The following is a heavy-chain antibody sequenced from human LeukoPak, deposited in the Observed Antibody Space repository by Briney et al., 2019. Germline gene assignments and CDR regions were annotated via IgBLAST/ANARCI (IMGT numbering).Heavy chain of an antibody. CDR2: AYYRSKWFI. D-gene: IGHD3-10*01. CDR1: GDSVSGSPAV. CDR3: ARGAVRGGTNFDY. V-gene: IGHV6-1*01. J-gene: IGHJ4*02. Sequence: SQTLSLTCAISGDSVSGSPAVWNWIRQSPSRGLEWLGRAYYRSKWFIDYALSVKGRISITPDTSKNQFSLQLNSVTAEDTAVYYCARGAVRGGTNFDYWGQGTLVTVSS.